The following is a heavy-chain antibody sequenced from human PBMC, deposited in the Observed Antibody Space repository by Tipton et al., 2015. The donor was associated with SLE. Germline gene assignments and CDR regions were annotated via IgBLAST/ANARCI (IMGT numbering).Heavy chain of an antibody. V-gene: IGHV4-59*01. CDR1: GGSISSYY. Sequence: TLSLTCTVSGGSISSYYWSWIRQPPGKGLEWIGYIYYSGSTNYNPSLKSRVTIPVDTSKNQFSLKLSSVTAADTAVYYCARESSWDPLLDYWGQGTLVTVSS. D-gene: IGHD6-13*01. J-gene: IGHJ4*02. CDR3: ARESSWDPLLDY. CDR2: IYYSGST.